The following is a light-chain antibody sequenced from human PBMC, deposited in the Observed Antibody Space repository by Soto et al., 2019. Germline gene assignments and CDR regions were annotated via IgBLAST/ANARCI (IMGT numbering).Light chain of an antibody. Sequence: EILMTQSPVTLSVSPGERVSLSCRASQSVTTKVAWYQQKPGQAPRLLIYGASTRATGIPARFSGSGSGTEFTLTISSLQSEDFAVYYCQQYNNWPKTFGQGTKVDI. CDR2: GAS. CDR3: QQYNNWPKT. CDR1: QSVTTK. J-gene: IGKJ1*01. V-gene: IGKV3-15*01.